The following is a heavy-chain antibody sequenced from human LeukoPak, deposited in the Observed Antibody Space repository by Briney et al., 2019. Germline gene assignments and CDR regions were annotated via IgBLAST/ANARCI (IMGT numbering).Heavy chain of an antibody. CDR1: GFTFSGYS. Sequence: GGSLRLSCAASGFTFSGYSMNWVRQVPGKGLEWVSSISSSSSSIYYADSVKGRFTISRDNAKNSLYLQMNSQRAEDTAVYYCARASPPAISFFDYWGQGTLVTVSS. CDR2: ISSSSSSI. D-gene: IGHD3-9*01. CDR3: ARASPPAISFFDY. J-gene: IGHJ4*02. V-gene: IGHV3-21*01.